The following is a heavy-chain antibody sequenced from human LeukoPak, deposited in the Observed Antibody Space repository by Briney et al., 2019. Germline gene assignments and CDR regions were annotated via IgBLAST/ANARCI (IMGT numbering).Heavy chain of an antibody. CDR2: IYGGGNT. D-gene: IGHD3-22*01. J-gene: IGHJ4*02. CDR1: GFTVGSSY. Sequence: PGGSLRLSCAASGFTVGSSYMNWVRQAPGKGLEWVSLIYGGGNTYYADSVKGRVTISRDNSKNTLYLQMNSLRAEDTAVYYCAKDSYDSSGSRYDYWGQGTLVTVSS. CDR3: AKDSYDSSGSRYDY. V-gene: IGHV3-53*01.